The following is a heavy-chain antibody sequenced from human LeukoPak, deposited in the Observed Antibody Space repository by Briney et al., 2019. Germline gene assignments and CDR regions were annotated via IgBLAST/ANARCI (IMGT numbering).Heavy chain of an antibody. V-gene: IGHV3-7*01. J-gene: IGHJ4*02. CDR2: INEDGSEV. CDR1: GFTFRSYW. Sequence: GGSLRLSCAASGFTFRSYWMSWVRQAPGKGVEWVANINEDGSEVHYVDFVEGRFTISRDNAKNSLYLQMNSLRVEDTAVYYCARDQRLLGYCSSSACYPLYFDYWGQGAQVTVSS. D-gene: IGHD2-2*01. CDR3: ARDQRLLGYCSSSACYPLYFDY.